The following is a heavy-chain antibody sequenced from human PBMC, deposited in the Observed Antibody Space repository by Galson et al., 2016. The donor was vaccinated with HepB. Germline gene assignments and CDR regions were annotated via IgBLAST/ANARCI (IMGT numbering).Heavy chain of an antibody. D-gene: IGHD5-18*01. J-gene: IGHJ5*02. CDR2: IDPSDSYT. CDR1: GYTFTNYW. Sequence: QSGAEVKKSGESLRISCKGSGYTFTNYWITWVRQRPGKGLEWMGRIDPSDSYTKYRPSFQGHVTISADKSINTAYMQWSSLEASDTAIYYCAREGGYSNGFNWFDPWGQGTLVTVSS. V-gene: IGHV5-10-1*01. CDR3: AREGGYSNGFNWFDP.